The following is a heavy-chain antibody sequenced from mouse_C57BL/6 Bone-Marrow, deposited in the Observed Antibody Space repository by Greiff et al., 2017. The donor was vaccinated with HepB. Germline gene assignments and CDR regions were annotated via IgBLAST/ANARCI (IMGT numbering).Heavy chain of an antibody. D-gene: IGHD1-1*01. CDR2: IDPSDSEA. CDR3: ALGYYGSDWYFDV. J-gene: IGHJ1*03. Sequence: VQLQQPGAELVRPGSSVKLSCKAYGYTFTSYWMHWVKQRPIQGLEWIGNIDPSDSEAHYNQKFKDKATLTVDKSSSTAYMQLRSLTSEDSAVYYCALGYYGSDWYFDVWGTGTTVTVSS. CDR1: GYTFTSYW. V-gene: IGHV1-52*01.